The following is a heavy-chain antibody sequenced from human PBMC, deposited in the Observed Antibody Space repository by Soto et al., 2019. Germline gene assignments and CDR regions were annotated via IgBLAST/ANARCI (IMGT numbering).Heavy chain of an antibody. D-gene: IGHD5-12*01. CDR1: GFPFSSYA. V-gene: IGHV3-23*01. CDR2: ISASGGNT. CDR3: VKDGYTGYARSFDI. J-gene: IGHJ3*02. Sequence: EVQLLESGGGLVQPGGSLRLSCAASGFPFSSYAMSWVRQAPGKGLEWVSVISASGGNTYYTHSVKGRFTISRDNSKNSLYLQMNSLRAEDTAVYYCVKDGYTGYARSFDIWGQGRMVTVSS.